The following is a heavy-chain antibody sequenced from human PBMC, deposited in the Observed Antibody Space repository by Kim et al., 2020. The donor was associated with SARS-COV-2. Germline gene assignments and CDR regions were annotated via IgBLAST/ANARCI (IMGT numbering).Heavy chain of an antibody. J-gene: IGHJ4*02. Sequence: SVQGRFSISRDNSQNTLYLQMNGLRTEDTALYHCAKGVRGTSGWFYDYWGQGILVTVSS. D-gene: IGHD6-19*01. CDR3: AKGVRGTSGWFYDY. V-gene: IGHV3-23*01.